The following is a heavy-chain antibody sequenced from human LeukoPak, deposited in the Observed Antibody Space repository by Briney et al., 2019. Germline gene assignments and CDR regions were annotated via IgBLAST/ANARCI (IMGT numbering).Heavy chain of an antibody. D-gene: IGHD2-21*01. CDR3: ARQVVVVIAIKNWFDP. CDR2: IYYSGST. CDR1: GGSISSGSYY. Sequence: SETLSLTCTVSGGSISSGSYYWGWIRQPPGTGLEWIGSIYYSGSTYYNPSLKSRVTISVDTSKNQFSLKLSSVTAADTAVYYCARQVVVVIAIKNWFDPWGQGTLVTVSS. J-gene: IGHJ5*02. V-gene: IGHV4-39*01.